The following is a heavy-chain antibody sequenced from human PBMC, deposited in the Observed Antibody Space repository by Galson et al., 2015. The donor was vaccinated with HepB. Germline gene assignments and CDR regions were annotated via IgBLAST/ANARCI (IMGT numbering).Heavy chain of an antibody. CDR3: ARDCGGDCPANWFDP. CDR2: TYYRSKWHN. J-gene: IGHJ5*02. Sequence: CAISGDSVSNERAAWGWIRQSPSRGLEWLGRTYYRSKWHNDYALSVQSRITINPDTPKNQFSLQLKSVTPEDTAVYYCARDCGGDCPANWFDPWGQGTLVTVSS. V-gene: IGHV6-1*01. CDR1: GDSVSNERAA. D-gene: IGHD2-21*01.